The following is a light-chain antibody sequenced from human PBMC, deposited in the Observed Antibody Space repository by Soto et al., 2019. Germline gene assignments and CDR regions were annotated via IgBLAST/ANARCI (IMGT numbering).Light chain of an antibody. CDR3: LQHNSYPPT. J-gene: IGKJ5*01. Sequence: DIQMTQSPSTLSGSVGDRVTITCRASQTISSWLAWYQQKPGKAPKLLIYKASTLKSGVPSRFSGTGSGTEFTLTISSLQPEDFATYYCLQHNSYPPTFGQGTRREIK. V-gene: IGKV1-5*03. CDR1: QTISSW. CDR2: KAS.